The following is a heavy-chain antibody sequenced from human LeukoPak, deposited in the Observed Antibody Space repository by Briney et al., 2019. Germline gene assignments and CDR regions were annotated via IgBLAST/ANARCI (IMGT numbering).Heavy chain of an antibody. Sequence: GGSLRLSCAASGFTFSSYAMSWVRQAPGKGLEWVSSINGGGGSTYYADSVKGRFTISRDNAKNSLYLQMNSLRAEDTAVYYCARDDPNLVFDYWGQGTLVTVSS. J-gene: IGHJ4*02. CDR3: ARDDPNLVFDY. V-gene: IGHV3-23*01. D-gene: IGHD3-9*01. CDR1: GFTFSSYA. CDR2: INGGGGST.